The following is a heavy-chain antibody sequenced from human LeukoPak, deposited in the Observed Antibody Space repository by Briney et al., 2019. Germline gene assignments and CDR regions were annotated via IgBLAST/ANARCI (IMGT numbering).Heavy chain of an antibody. J-gene: IGHJ4*02. D-gene: IGHD6-13*01. CDR3: ARDILATSIAAPYY. V-gene: IGHV4-39*07. CDR2: INHSGST. Sequence: SETLSLTCTVSGGFISSTSYYWGWIRQPPGKGLEWIGEINHSGSTNYNPSLKSRVTISVDTSKNQFSLRLSSVNAADTAVYYCARDILATSIAAPYYWGQGTLVTVSS. CDR1: GGFISSTSYY.